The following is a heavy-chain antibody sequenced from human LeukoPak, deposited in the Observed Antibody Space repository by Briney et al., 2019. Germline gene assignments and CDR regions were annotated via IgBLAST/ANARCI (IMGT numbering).Heavy chain of an antibody. CDR2: IRYDGSNK. CDR3: AKGQDDSSGYTILDAFDI. V-gene: IGHV3-30*02. J-gene: IGHJ3*02. Sequence: GGSLRLSCAASGFTFSSYGMHWVRQAPGKGLEWVAFIRYDGSNKYYADSVKGRFTISRDNSKNTLYLQMNSLRAEDTAVYYCAKGQDDSSGYTILDAFDIWGQGTMVTVSS. CDR1: GFTFSSYG. D-gene: IGHD3-22*01.